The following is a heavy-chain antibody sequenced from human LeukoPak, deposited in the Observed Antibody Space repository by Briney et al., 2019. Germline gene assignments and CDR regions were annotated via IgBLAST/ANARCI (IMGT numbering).Heavy chain of an antibody. CDR2: VSGRDDST. V-gene: IGHV3-23*01. J-gene: IGHJ4*02. CDR3: AKWGDYDILTGYYDSDY. D-gene: IGHD3-9*01. CDR1: GFTFSNYA. Sequence: GGSLRLSCAASGFTFSNYAMSWVRQAPGKGLEWVSAVSGRDDSTYYADSVKGRFTISRDNSKNTLYLQMNSLRAEDAAVYYCAKWGDYDILTGYYDSDYWGQGTLVTVSS.